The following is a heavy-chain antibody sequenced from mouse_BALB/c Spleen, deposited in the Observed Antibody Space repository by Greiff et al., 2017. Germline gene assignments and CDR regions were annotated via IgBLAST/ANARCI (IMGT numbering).Heavy chain of an antibody. CDR1: GFTFSDYY. CDR2: ISDGGSYT. Sequence: EVQGVESGGGLVKPGGSLKLSCAASGFTFSDYYMYWVRQTPEKRLEWVATISDGGSYTYYPDSVKGRFTISRDNAKNNLYLQMSSLKSEDTAMYYCAREGGLYYGSSPFAYWGQGTLVTVSA. V-gene: IGHV5-4*02. D-gene: IGHD1-1*01. CDR3: AREGGLYYGSSPFAY. J-gene: IGHJ3*01.